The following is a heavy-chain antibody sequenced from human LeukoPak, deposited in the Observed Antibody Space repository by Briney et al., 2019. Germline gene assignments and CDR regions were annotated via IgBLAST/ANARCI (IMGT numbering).Heavy chain of an antibody. CDR2: INQDGSGR. Sequence: GSLRLSCAASGFTFSSYWMNWVRQAPGKGLEWVANINQDGSGRYYVDSVKGRFTISRDNAKYSLYLQMSSLRAEDTAVYYCARDKAPAVSDIWGLGTMVTVSS. J-gene: IGHJ3*02. CDR1: GFTFSSYW. CDR3: ARDKAPAVSDI. D-gene: IGHD6-13*01. V-gene: IGHV3-7*01.